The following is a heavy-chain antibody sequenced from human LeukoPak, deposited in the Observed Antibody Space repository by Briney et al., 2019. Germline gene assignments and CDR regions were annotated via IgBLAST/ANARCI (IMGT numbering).Heavy chain of an antibody. CDR3: ASHGDYDAFDI. Sequence: SETLSLTCTVSGGSISSSSYYWGWIRQPPGKGLEWIGSIYYSENTYYNPSLKSRVTISVDTSKNQFSLKLSSVTAADTAVYYCASHGDYDAFDIWGQGTMVTVSS. D-gene: IGHD4-17*01. V-gene: IGHV4-39*07. J-gene: IGHJ3*02. CDR2: IYYSENT. CDR1: GGSISSSSYY.